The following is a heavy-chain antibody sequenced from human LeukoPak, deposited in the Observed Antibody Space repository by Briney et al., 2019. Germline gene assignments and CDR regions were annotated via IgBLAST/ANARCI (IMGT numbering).Heavy chain of an antibody. CDR2: ISAYNGNT. CDR1: GYTFTSYG. V-gene: IGHV1-18*01. Sequence: ASVKVSCKASGYTFTSYGISWVRQAPGQGLEWMGLISAYNGNTNYAQKLQGTVTMTTDTSTSTAYTELRSLRSDDTDVYYCARGRVSSSWYFDYWGQGTLVTVSS. CDR3: ARGRVSSSWYFDY. J-gene: IGHJ4*02. D-gene: IGHD6-13*01.